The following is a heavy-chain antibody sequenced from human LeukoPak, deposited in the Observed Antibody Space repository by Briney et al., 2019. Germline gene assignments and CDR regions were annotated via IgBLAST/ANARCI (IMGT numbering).Heavy chain of an antibody. CDR3: AREGGPYRPLDY. J-gene: IGHJ4*02. CDR2: VNLQGST. V-gene: IGHV4-39*07. CDR1: GGSISSIGYY. Sequence: SETLSLTCTVSGGSISSIGYYWGWIRQPPGKGLEWIGEVNLQGSTNYNPSLMGRVAISVDTSENHISLQLTSVTAADTAVYYCAREGGPYRPLDYSGQGTLVTVSS.